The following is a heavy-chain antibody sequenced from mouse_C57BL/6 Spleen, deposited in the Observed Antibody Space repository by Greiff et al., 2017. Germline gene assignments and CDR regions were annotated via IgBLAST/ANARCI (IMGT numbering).Heavy chain of an antibody. CDR2: IYPGDGDT. CDR3: ARRGLNWDGFDY. D-gene: IGHD4-1*01. J-gene: IGHJ2*01. V-gene: IGHV1-82*01. Sequence: QVQLQQSGPELVKPGASVKISCKASGYAFSSSWMNWVKQRPGKGLEWIGRIYPGDGDTNYNGKFKGKATLTADKASSTAYMQRSSLASEDSAVYFCARRGLNWDGFDYWGQGTTLTVSS. CDR1: GYAFSSSW.